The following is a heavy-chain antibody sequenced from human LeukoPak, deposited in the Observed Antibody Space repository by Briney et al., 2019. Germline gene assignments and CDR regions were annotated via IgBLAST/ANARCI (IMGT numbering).Heavy chain of an antibody. CDR1: GFSFSNAW. Sequence: PGGSLRLSCTASGFSFSNAWMSWVRQPPGKGLEWVGRIKSKADGGTTDDAAPVKGRFTISRDDSKNTLYLQMNSLKTEDTAVYYCTRENTTRIAAAGKTSYYYYYGMDVWGQGTTVTVSS. D-gene: IGHD6-13*01. CDR2: IKSKADGGTT. J-gene: IGHJ6*02. V-gene: IGHV3-15*01. CDR3: TRENTTRIAAAGKTSYYYYYGMDV.